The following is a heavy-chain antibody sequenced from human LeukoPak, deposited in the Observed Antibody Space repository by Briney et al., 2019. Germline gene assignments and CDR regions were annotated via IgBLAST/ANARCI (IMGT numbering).Heavy chain of an antibody. Sequence: ASVKVSCKASGGTFSSYAISWVRQAPGQGLEWMGIINPSGGSTSYAQKFQGRVTMTRDTSTSTVYMELSSLRSEDTAVYYCAREEYYDFWSGYLGSWGQGTLVTVSS. V-gene: IGHV1-46*01. CDR1: GGTFSSYA. D-gene: IGHD3-3*01. CDR2: INPSGGST. CDR3: AREEYYDFWSGYLGS. J-gene: IGHJ4*02.